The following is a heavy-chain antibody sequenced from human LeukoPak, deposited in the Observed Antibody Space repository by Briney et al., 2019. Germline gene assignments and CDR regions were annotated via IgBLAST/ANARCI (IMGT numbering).Heavy chain of an antibody. CDR2: ISSSGSTI. Sequence: PGRSLRLSCAASGFTLSSYAMSWVRQAPGKGLEWVSYISSSGSTIYYADSVKGRFTISRDNAKNSLYLQMNSLRAEDTAVYYCAELGITMIGGVWGKGTTVTISS. CDR3: AELGITMIGGV. CDR1: GFTLSSYA. J-gene: IGHJ6*04. D-gene: IGHD3-10*02. V-gene: IGHV3-48*03.